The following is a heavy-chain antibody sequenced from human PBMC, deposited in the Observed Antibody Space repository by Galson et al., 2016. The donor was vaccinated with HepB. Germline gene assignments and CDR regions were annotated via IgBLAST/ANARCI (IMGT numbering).Heavy chain of an antibody. CDR1: GFNFNNYW. J-gene: IGHJ3*01. Sequence: SLRLSCAVSGFNFNNYWMTWVRQAPGKGLEWVANINGDGNKKNYMESVKGRFTVSRDNAKNSLFLQMNSLRADDTAAYYCVRDRSTVINTVWYDVFDVWGQGTMVTLSS. CDR2: INGDGNKK. V-gene: IGHV3-7*03. D-gene: IGHD2/OR15-2a*01. CDR3: VRDRSTVINTVWYDVFDV.